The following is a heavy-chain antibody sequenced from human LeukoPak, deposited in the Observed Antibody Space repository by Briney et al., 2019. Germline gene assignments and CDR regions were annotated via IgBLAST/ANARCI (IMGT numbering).Heavy chain of an antibody. CDR2: ISGSGGST. Sequence: GGSLRLSCAASGFTFSSYAMSWVRQAPGKGLEWVSAISGSGGSTYYADSVKGRFTISRDNSKNTLHLQMNSLRAEDTAVYYCAKGVVIAAAPMYYFDYWGQGTLVTVSS. CDR1: GFTFSSYA. J-gene: IGHJ4*02. D-gene: IGHD6-13*01. CDR3: AKGVVIAAAPMYYFDY. V-gene: IGHV3-23*01.